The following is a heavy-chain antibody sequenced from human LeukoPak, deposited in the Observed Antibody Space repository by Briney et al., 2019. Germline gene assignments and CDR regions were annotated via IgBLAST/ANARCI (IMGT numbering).Heavy chain of an antibody. CDR2: IIPILGIA. CDR1: GGTFSSYA. J-gene: IGHJ6*02. CDR3: ARQSEDSEDYYSYGMDV. Sequence: ASVKVSCKASGGTFSSYAISWGRQAPGQGLEWMGRIIPILGIANYAQKFQGRVTITADKSTSTAYMELSSLRSEDTAVYYCARQSEDSEDYYSYGMDVWGQGTTVTVSS. D-gene: IGHD2-15*01. V-gene: IGHV1-69*04.